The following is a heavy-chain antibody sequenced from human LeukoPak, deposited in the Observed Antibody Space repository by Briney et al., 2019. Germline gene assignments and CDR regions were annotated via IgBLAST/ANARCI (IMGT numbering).Heavy chain of an antibody. Sequence: PSETLSLTCAVCGGSFSGYYWSWIRQPPGKGLEWIGEINLSGSTNYNPSLKSRVTISVDTSKNQFSLKLSSVTAADTAVYYCARFYDSSGYYYVGYFDYWGQGTLVTVSS. V-gene: IGHV4-34*01. CDR2: INLSGST. CDR1: GGSFSGYY. D-gene: IGHD3-22*01. J-gene: IGHJ4*02. CDR3: ARFYDSSGYYYVGYFDY.